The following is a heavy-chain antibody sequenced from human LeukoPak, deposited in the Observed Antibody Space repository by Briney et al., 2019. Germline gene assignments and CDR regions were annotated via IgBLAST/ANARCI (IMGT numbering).Heavy chain of an antibody. D-gene: IGHD2-2*01. CDR1: GGSISSGDYY. J-gene: IGHJ5*02. CDR2: IYYSGST. V-gene: IGHV4-30-4*08. CDR3: ARERKSCNGGYCSSTSFNWFDP. Sequence: SETLSLTCTVSGGSISSGDYYWRWIRQPPGKGLEWIGYIYYSGSTYYNPSLKSRVTISVDTSKNQFSLKLSSVTAADTAVYYCARERKSCNGGYCSSTSFNWFDPWGQGTLVTVSS.